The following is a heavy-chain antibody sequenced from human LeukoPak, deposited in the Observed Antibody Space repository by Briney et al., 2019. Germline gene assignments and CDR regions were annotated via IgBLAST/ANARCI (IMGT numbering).Heavy chain of an antibody. J-gene: IGHJ5*02. CDR2: IYTSGST. V-gene: IGHV4-61*02. CDR1: GGSISSGSYY. D-gene: IGHD3-10*01. Sequence: SQTLSLTCTVSGGSISSGSYYWSWIRQPAGKGLEWIGRIYTSGSTNYNPSLKSRVTISVDTSKNQFSLKLSSETAADTAVYYCARGPTTMVRGVIGFDPWGQGTLVTVSS. CDR3: ARGPTTMVRGVIGFDP.